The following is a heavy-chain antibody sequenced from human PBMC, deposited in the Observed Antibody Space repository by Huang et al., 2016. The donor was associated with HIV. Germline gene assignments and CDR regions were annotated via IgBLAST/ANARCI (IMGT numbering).Heavy chain of an antibody. Sequence: QVQLVESGGGVVQPGGSLRLSCTVSGFTFGSFGMHCVRQAPGKGLEWVECIRYDGNNDYYADSVRGRFTISRDNSKDTLYLQMNRLRPDDSAVYYCAKDLTYTFGRHFDYWGRGTLVTVSS. CDR1: GFTFGSFG. J-gene: IGHJ4*02. CDR3: AKDLTYTFGRHFDY. V-gene: IGHV3-30*02. D-gene: IGHD3-3*01. CDR2: IRYDGNND.